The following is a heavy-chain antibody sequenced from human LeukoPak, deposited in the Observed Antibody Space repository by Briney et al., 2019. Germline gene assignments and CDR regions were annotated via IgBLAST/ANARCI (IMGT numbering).Heavy chain of an antibody. Sequence: KPGGSLRLSCAASGFTFSDYYMSWIRQAPGKGLEWVSYISSSGSTIYYADSVKGRFTISRDNAKNSLYLQMNSLRDEDTAVYYCASFDFWQANYYYGMAVWGQGTTVTVSS. CDR2: ISSSGSTI. V-gene: IGHV3-11*04. D-gene: IGHD3-3*01. J-gene: IGHJ6*02. CDR1: GFTFSDYY. CDR3: ASFDFWQANYYYGMAV.